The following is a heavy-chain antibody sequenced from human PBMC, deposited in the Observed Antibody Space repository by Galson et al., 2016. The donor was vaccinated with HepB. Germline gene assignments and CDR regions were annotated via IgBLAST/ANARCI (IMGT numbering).Heavy chain of an antibody. V-gene: IGHV3-33*08. CDR2: VWYDGSES. CDR3: ARGKGADYKDAFEL. CDR1: GFSFSRYW. D-gene: IGHD4-11*01. J-gene: IGHJ3*01. Sequence: SLRLSCAASGFSFSRYWMHWVRQAPGKRLEWVAVVWYDGSESEYLDSVQGRFTVSRDNSKKTLYLQMDSLRNDDTAVYYCARGKGADYKDAFELWGQGTRVTVSS.